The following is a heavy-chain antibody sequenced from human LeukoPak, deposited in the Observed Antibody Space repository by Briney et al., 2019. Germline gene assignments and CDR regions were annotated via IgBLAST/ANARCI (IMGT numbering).Heavy chain of an antibody. CDR3: ARDQRGD. V-gene: IGHV3-30-3*01. J-gene: IGHJ4*02. Sequence: QAGGSLRLSCAASGFTFSSYAMSWVRQAPGKGLEWVAVISYDGSNKYYADSVKGRFTISRDNSKNTLYLQMNSLRAEDTAVYYCARDQRGDWGQGTLVTVSS. CDR1: GFTFSSYA. CDR2: ISYDGSNK.